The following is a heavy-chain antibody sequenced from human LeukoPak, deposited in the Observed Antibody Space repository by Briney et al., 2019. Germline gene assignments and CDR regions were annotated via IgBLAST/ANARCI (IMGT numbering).Heavy chain of an antibody. Sequence: PSETLSLTCTVSGGSISSYYWSWIRQPPGKGLEWIGYIYYSGSTNYNPSLKSRVTISVDTSKNQFSLKLSSVTAADTAVYYCARWHFLSGYFDYWGQGTLVTVSS. CDR1: GGSISSYY. CDR2: IYYSGST. J-gene: IGHJ4*02. CDR3: ARWHFLSGYFDY. V-gene: IGHV4-59*01. D-gene: IGHD3-3*02.